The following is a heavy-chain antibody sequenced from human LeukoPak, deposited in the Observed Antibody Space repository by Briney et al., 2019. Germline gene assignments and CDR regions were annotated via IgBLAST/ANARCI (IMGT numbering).Heavy chain of an antibody. Sequence: SETLSLTCAVSGGSINSYYWTWIRQPPGKGLEWIGYIYYSGSTNYNPSLKSRVTIAVDTSKNQFSLRLSSVAAADTAVYYCASFGRRDGYNPYYFDYWGQGSLVTVSS. CDR3: ASFGRRDGYNPYYFDY. D-gene: IGHD5-24*01. V-gene: IGHV4-59*08. J-gene: IGHJ4*02. CDR1: GGSINSYY. CDR2: IYYSGST.